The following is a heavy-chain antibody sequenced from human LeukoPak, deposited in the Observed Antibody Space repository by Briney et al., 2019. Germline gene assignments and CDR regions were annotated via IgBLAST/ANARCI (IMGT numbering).Heavy chain of an antibody. J-gene: IGHJ4*02. CDR1: GFTFDDYG. V-gene: IGHV3-20*04. Sequence: GGTLRLSCAASGFTFDDYGMNWVRQAPGKGLEWVSSINWNGGITGYADSVKGRFTISRDNGKNSLYLQMNSLRAEDTALYYCARVYSGSFSPFDYWGQGTLVTVSS. CDR2: INWNGGIT. CDR3: ARVYSGSFSPFDY. D-gene: IGHD1-26*01.